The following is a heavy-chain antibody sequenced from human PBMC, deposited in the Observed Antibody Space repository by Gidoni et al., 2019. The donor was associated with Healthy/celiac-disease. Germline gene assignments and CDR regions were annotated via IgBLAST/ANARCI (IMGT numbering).Heavy chain of an antibody. V-gene: IGHV3-48*03. Sequence: EVQLVESGGGLVQPGGSLRLSCAASGFTFSSYEMNWVRQAPGKGLEWVADISSSGSTIYYADSVKGRFTISRDNAKNSLYLQMNSLRAEDTAVYYCARNPIYYDSSGFFDYWGQGTLVTVSS. D-gene: IGHD3-22*01. J-gene: IGHJ4*02. CDR2: ISSSGSTI. CDR1: GFTFSSYE. CDR3: ARNPIYYDSSGFFDY.